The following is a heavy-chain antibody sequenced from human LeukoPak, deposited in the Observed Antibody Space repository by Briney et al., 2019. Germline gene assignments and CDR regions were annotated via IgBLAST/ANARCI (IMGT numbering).Heavy chain of an antibody. CDR2: ISAYNGNT. J-gene: IGHJ4*02. CDR3: ARDDVPHIVGATLFDY. V-gene: IGHV1-18*01. Sequence: ASVKVSCKASGYTFTSYGISWVRQAPGQGLEWMGWISAYNGNTNYAQKLQGRVTMTTDTSTSTAYMELRSLRSDDTAVYYCARDDVPHIVGATLFDYWGQGTLVTVSS. CDR1: GYTFTSYG. D-gene: IGHD1-26*01.